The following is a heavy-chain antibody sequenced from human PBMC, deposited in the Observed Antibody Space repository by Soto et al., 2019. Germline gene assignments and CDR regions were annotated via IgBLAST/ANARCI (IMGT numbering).Heavy chain of an antibody. Sequence: KPSETLSLTCSVSGGSISGSYWSWIRQSPGKGLEWLGYVYYTGSTNYSPSLRSRVSISVDTSKNEFSLRLSSVTAADTAVYFCARSVAVPGAHIDYWGQGTYVTVYS. D-gene: IGHD6-19*01. J-gene: IGHJ4*02. V-gene: IGHV4-59*01. CDR3: ARSVAVPGAHIDY. CDR1: GGSISGSY. CDR2: VYYTGST.